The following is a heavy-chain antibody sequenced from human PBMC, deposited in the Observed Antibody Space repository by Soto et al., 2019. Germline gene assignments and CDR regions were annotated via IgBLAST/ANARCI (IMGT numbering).Heavy chain of an antibody. V-gene: IGHV1-46*01. CDR1: GYTFTSYY. CDR3: ARDRRVGVRFLEWFQYYYGMDV. D-gene: IGHD3-3*01. Sequence: QVQLVQSGAEVKKPGASVKVSCKASGYTFTSYYMHWVRQAPGQGLEWMGIINPSGGSTSYAQKFQGRVTMTRDTSTSTVYMELSSLRSEDTAVCYCARDRRVGVRFLEWFQYYYGMDVW. J-gene: IGHJ6*01. CDR2: INPSGGST.